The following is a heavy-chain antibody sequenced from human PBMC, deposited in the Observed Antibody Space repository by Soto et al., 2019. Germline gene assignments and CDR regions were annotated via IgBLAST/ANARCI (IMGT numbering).Heavy chain of an antibody. CDR2: ISSTSSAI. CDR1: GFTFSTYG. Sequence: GGALRLSCAASGFTFSTYGLNWVRQAPGKGLEWVSYISSTSSAIYYADSARGRFTISRDNAKNSLSLQMTSLRAEDTAVYYCARGLITVSMSLFDYCGQRTLVTVSS. D-gene: IGHD6-19*01. V-gene: IGHV3-48*01. J-gene: IGHJ4*02. CDR3: ARGLITVSMSLFDY.